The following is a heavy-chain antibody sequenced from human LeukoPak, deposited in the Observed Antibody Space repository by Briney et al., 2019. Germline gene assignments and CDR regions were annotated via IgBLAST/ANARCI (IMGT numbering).Heavy chain of an antibody. CDR3: ARDFYDSSGYVDY. D-gene: IGHD3-22*01. Sequence: ASVKVSCKASGYTVTSYGIRLGPQARGQGLEWMGWISAYNGNTHYAQKLQGRVTMTTDTSTSTAYMELRSLRSDDTAVYYCARDFYDSSGYVDYWGQGTLVTVSS. V-gene: IGHV1-18*01. CDR1: GYTVTSYG. CDR2: ISAYNGNT. J-gene: IGHJ4*02.